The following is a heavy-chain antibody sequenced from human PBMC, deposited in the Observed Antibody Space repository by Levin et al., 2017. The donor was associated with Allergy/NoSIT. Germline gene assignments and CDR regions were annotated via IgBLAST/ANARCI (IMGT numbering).Heavy chain of an antibody. V-gene: IGHV3-23*01. D-gene: IGHD6-13*01. CDR2: ISGSGGST. CDR1: GFTFSSYA. J-gene: IGHJ3*02. CDR3: AKDEYSSSWYGPLDI. Sequence: AGGSLRLSCAASGFTFSSYAMSWVRQAAGKGLEWVSAISGSGGSTYYADSVKGRFTISRDNSKNTLYLQMNSLRAEDTAVYYCAKDEYSSSWYGPLDIWGQGTMVTVSS.